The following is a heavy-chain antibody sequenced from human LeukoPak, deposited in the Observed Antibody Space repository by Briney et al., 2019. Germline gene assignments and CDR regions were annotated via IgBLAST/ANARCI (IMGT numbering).Heavy chain of an antibody. CDR1: GFTFDDYA. Sequence: GGSLRLSCAASGFTFDDYAMHGVRQAPGKGLEWVSGISWNSGSIGYADSVKGRFTISRDNAKNSLYLQMNSLRAEDTALYYCAKGYSSGWLYFDYWGQGTLVTVSS. D-gene: IGHD6-19*01. J-gene: IGHJ4*02. CDR2: ISWNSGSI. V-gene: IGHV3-9*01. CDR3: AKGYSSGWLYFDY.